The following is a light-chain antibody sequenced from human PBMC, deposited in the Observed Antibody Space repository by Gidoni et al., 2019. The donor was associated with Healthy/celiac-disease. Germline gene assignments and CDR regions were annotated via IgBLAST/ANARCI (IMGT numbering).Light chain of an antibody. CDR2: GAS. J-gene: IGKJ2*01. V-gene: IGKV3-15*01. Sequence: IVMTQSPATLSVSPGERATLSCRASQSVSSNLAWYQQKPGQAPRLLIYGASTRATGIPARFSGSGSGTEFTLTISSLQSEDFAVYYCQQYNNWPTMYTFXXXTKLEIK. CDR1: QSVSSN. CDR3: QQYNNWPTMYT.